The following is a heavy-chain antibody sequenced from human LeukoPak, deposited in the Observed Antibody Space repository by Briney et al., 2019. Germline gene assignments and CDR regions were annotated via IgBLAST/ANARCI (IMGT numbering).Heavy chain of an antibody. V-gene: IGHV1-46*01. CDR2: INPSGGST. D-gene: IGHD3-3*01. CDR3: ARGVRTIFGVVIIYYFDY. J-gene: IGHJ4*02. CDR1: GYTFSSYY. Sequence: GASVKVSCKASGYTFSSYYMHWVRQAPGQGLEWMGVINPSGGSTTYAQKFQGRVTMTRDTSTSTVYMEVSSLRSQDRAVYYCARGVRTIFGVVIIYYFDYWGQGTLVTVSS.